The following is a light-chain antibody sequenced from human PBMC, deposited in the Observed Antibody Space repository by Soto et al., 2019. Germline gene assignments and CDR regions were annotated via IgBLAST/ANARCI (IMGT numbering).Light chain of an antibody. CDR1: SSDVGGYNY. V-gene: IGLV2-14*04. Sequence: KSSDVGGYNYVSWYQQHPGKAPKLMIYDVSNRPSGVSYRFSGSKSGNTASLTISGLQAEDEADYYCSSYTTSSTRVFGTGTKVTVL. CDR2: DVS. CDR3: SSYTTSSTRV. J-gene: IGLJ1*01.